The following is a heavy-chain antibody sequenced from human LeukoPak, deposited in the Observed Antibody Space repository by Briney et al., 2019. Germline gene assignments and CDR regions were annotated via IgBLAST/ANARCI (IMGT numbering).Heavy chain of an antibody. CDR3: AKDRVGSPQNDAFHI. CDR2: ISYDGSTK. CDR1: GFTFSSYG. V-gene: IGHV3-30*18. D-gene: IGHD1-26*01. J-gene: IGHJ3*02. Sequence: TGRSLRLSCAASGFTFSSYGMHWVRQAPGKGLEWVAVISYDGSTKFYADSVKGRFTISRDNSKSTLYLLMNSLGGEDTAVYYCAKDRVGSPQNDAFHIWGQGTMVIVSS.